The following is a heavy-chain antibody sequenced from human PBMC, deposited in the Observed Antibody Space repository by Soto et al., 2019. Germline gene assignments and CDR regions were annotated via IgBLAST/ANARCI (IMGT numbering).Heavy chain of an antibody. D-gene: IGHD2-2*01. J-gene: IGHJ6*04. CDR1: GGTFSSYA. V-gene: IGHV1-69*13. CDR3: AREDIVVVPAGEKHSYYYYGMVV. Sequence: ASVKVSCEASGGTFSSYAISWVRQAPGQGLEWMGGIIPIFGTANYAQKFQGRVTITADESTSTAYVELSSLRSADTAVYYCAREDIVVVPAGEKHSYYYYGMVVWVKWPTV. CDR2: IIPIFGTA.